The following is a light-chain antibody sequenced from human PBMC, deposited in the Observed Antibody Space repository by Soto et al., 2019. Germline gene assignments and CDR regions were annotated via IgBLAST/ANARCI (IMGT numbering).Light chain of an antibody. CDR2: GAS. J-gene: IGKJ4*01. V-gene: IGKV3-20*01. Sequence: EIVLTQSPGNLSLSPGERATLSCRASQSVSSSYLAWYQQKPGQAPRLLIYGASSRATGIPDRFSGRGSGTEFVLTMSRLEREDFDVYYCQHFGISADLGGGTKVYIK. CDR3: QHFGISAD. CDR1: QSVSSSY.